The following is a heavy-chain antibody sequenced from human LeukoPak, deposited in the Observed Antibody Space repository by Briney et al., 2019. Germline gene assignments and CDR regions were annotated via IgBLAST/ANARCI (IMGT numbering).Heavy chain of an antibody. CDR2: ISAYNGNT. V-gene: IGHV1-18*01. CDR1: GYTFTSYG. CDR3: ARYCSSTSCPGPFRYWFDP. Sequence: ASVKVSCKASGYTFTSYGISWVRQAPGQGLEWMGWISAYNGNTNCAQKLQGRVTMTTDTSTSTAYMELRSLRSDDTAVYYCARYCSSTSCPGPFRYWFDPWGQGTLVTVSS. J-gene: IGHJ5*02. D-gene: IGHD2-2*01.